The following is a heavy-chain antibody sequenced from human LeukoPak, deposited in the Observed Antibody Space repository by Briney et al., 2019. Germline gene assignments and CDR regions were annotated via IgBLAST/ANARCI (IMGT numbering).Heavy chain of an antibody. J-gene: IGHJ4*02. Sequence: SGPTLVNPTQTLTLTCTFSGFSFSTSGVGVGWIRQPPGKALERLAVIYCDEDKRYRPSLKSRLTITKDTSKNQVVLTMTNMDPVDTATYYCARSPYYDILTGSRGTFDYWGRGILVTVSS. CDR3: ARSPYYDILTGSRGTFDY. D-gene: IGHD3-9*01. CDR2: IYCDEDK. CDR1: GFSFSTSGVG. V-gene: IGHV2-5*02.